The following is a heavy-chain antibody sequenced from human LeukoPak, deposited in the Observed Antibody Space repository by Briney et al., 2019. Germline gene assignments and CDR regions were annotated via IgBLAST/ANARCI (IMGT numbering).Heavy chain of an antibody. CDR3: ARDREYSSSYFSAPTENWFDP. CDR2: IIPILGIA. D-gene: IGHD6-6*01. Sequence: SVKVSCKASGGTSSSYTISWVRQAPGQGLEWMGRIIPILGIANYAQKFQGRVTITADKSTSTAYMELSSLRSEDTAVYYCARDREYSSSYFSAPTENWFDPWGQGTLVTVSS. J-gene: IGHJ5*02. V-gene: IGHV1-69*04. CDR1: GGTSSSYT.